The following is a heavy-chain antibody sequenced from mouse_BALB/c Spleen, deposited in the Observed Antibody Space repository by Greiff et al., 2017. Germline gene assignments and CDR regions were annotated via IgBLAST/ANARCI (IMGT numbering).Heavy chain of an antibody. CDR1: GYSFTSYY. J-gene: IGHJ4*01. Sequence: EVQLQQSGPELMKPGASVKISCKASGYSFTSYYMHWVKQSHGKSLEWIGYIDPFNGGTSYNQKFKGKATLTVDKSSSTAYMHLSSLTSEDSAVYYWARGGGYAMDYWGQGTSVTVSS. V-gene: IGHV1S135*01. CDR2: IDPFNGGT. CDR3: ARGGGYAMDY.